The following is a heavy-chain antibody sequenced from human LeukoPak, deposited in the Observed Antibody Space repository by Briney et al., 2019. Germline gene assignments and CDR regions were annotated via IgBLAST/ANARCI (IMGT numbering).Heavy chain of an antibody. CDR1: GFTFSSYG. CDR2: IWYGGSNK. V-gene: IGHV3-33*01. CDR3: ARDHSSGWYSDYFDY. J-gene: IGHJ4*02. Sequence: GGSLRLSCAASGFTFSSYGMHWVRQAPGKGLEWVAVIWYGGSNKYYADSVKGRFTISRDNSKNTLYLQMNSLRAEDTAVYYCARDHSSGWYSDYFDYWGQGTLVTVSS. D-gene: IGHD6-19*01.